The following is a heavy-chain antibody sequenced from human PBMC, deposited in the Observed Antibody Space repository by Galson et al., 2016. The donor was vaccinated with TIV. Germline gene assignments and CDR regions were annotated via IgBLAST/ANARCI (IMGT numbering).Heavy chain of an antibody. J-gene: IGHJ4*02. CDR3: ARDPGLNVYNTSPYYFDS. Sequence: SLRLSCAASGFPFQNFGLPLVRPAPGRGLEWGAGIWYDGTNKFYSDPGKGRFTISRDNSQNTLSLQMNSLRAEDTAVYHCARDPGLNVYNTSPYYFDSWGQGTLVTVSS. CDR1: GFPFQNFG. CDR2: IWYDGTNK. V-gene: IGHV3-33*01. D-gene: IGHD5-24*01.